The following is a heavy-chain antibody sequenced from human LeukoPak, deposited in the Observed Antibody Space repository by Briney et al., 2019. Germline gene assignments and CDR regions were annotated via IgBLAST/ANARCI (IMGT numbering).Heavy chain of an antibody. CDR1: GFTFSSYG. J-gene: IGHJ4*02. D-gene: IGHD7-27*01. V-gene: IGHV3-30*03. Sequence: GGSLRLSCAASGFTFSSYGMHWVRQAPGKGLQWVAAISYDGSNKYYADSVKGRFTVSRDNSKNTLYLQMNSLRGEDTAVYYCASGVKLGKLDYWGQGTLVTVSS. CDR2: ISYDGSNK. CDR3: ASGVKLGKLDY.